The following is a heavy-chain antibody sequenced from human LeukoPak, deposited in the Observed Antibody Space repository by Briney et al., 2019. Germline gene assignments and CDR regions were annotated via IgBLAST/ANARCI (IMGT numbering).Heavy chain of an antibody. CDR3: ARDSSGWYGRRYYYGMDV. CDR1: GFTFSSYW. D-gene: IGHD6-19*01. J-gene: IGHJ6*02. Sequence: GGSLRLSCAASGFTFSSYWMSWVRQAPGKGLEWVSSISSSSSYIYYADSVKGRFTISRDNAKNSLYLQMNSLRAEDTAVYYCARDSSGWYGRRYYYGMDVWGQGTTVTVSS. V-gene: IGHV3-21*01. CDR2: ISSSSSYI.